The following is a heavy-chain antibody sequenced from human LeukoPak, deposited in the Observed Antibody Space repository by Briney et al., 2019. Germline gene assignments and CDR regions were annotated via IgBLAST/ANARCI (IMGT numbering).Heavy chain of an antibody. Sequence: GGSLRLSCAASGFTVSSNYMSWVRQAPGRGLEWVSVIYSGGSTYYADSVKGRFTISRDNSKNTLYLQMNSLRAEDTAVYYCAISQDYYDSSGYQLDYWGQGTLVTVSS. D-gene: IGHD3-22*01. J-gene: IGHJ4*02. CDR2: IYSGGST. CDR3: AISQDYYDSSGYQLDY. V-gene: IGHV3-66*01. CDR1: GFTVSSNY.